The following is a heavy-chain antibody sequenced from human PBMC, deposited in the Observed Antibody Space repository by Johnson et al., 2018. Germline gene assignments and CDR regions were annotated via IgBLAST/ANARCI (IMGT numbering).Heavy chain of an antibody. V-gene: IGHV1-69*01. Sequence: VQLVESGAEVKKPGSSVKVSCKASGGTFSSYAISWVRQAPGQGLEWMGGIIPIFGTANYAQKFQGRVTITADDSTSPAYMELSSLRSEDTAAYYCAKVVVPAVQNYYYYYMDVGGKGTTVTVSS. CDR2: IIPIFGTA. CDR1: GGTFSSYA. D-gene: IGHD2-2*01. CDR3: AKVVVPAVQNYYYYYMDV. J-gene: IGHJ6*03.